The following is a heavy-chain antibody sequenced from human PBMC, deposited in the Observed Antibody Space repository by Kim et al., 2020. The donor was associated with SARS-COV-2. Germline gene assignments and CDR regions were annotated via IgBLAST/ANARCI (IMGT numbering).Heavy chain of an antibody. Sequence: ASVKVSCKASGYTFNTYAMHWMRQAPGQRLEWMGWVDGGTGNTKSSQNFQGRVTITRDRSATTTYMELSSLRSEDTAVYYCAREETDSYGYRSFDYWGQGTPVTVSS. V-gene: IGHV1-3*01. CDR1: GYTFNTYA. CDR2: VDGGTGNT. CDR3: AREETDSYGYRSFDY. J-gene: IGHJ4*02. D-gene: IGHD3-22*01.